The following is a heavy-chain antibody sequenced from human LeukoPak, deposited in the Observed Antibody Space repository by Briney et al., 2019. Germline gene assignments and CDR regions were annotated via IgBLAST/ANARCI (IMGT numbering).Heavy chain of an antibody. CDR2: ISSSGSTI. J-gene: IGHJ6*04. CDR3: AREGPYKTNIVVVPAAPVDV. Sequence: GGSLRLSCAASGFTFSDYYMSWIRQAPGKGLEWVSYISSSGSTIYYADSVKGRFTISRDNAKNSLYLQMNSLRAEDTAVYYCAREGPYKTNIVVVPAAPVDVWGKGTTVTVSS. CDR1: GFTFSDYY. V-gene: IGHV3-11*01. D-gene: IGHD2-2*01.